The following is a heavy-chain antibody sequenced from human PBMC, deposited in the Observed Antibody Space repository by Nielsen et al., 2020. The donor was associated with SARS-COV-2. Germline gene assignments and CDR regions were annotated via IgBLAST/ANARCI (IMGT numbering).Heavy chain of an antibody. CDR3: ASSTIFRVVWNWFDP. J-gene: IGHJ5*02. D-gene: IGHD3-3*01. CDR1: GGTFSSYA. Sequence: SVKVSCKASGGTFSSYAISWVRQAPGQGLEWMGGIIPIFGTANYAQKFQGRVTITADESTSTAYMELSSLRSEDTAVYYCASSTIFRVVWNWFDPWGQGTLVTVPS. V-gene: IGHV1-69*13. CDR2: IIPIFGTA.